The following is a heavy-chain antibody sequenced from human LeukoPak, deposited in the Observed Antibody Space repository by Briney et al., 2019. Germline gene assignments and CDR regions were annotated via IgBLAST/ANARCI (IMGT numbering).Heavy chain of an antibody. J-gene: IGHJ3*01. Sequence: ASVKVSCKASGYTFTDYYMHWVRQAPGQGLDWVGWINPTSGATNSAQKFQGRVTMTRDTSNNTSYMELSRLRSDDTAVYYCAREFRTTTWSFDAFDLWGQGTMVTVSS. D-gene: IGHD1/OR15-1a*01. CDR3: AREFRTTTWSFDAFDL. CDR2: INPTSGAT. CDR1: GYTFTDYY. V-gene: IGHV1-2*02.